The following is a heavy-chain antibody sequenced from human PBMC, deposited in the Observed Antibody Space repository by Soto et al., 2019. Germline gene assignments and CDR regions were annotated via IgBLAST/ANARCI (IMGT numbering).Heavy chain of an antibody. D-gene: IGHD3-16*01. CDR2: IIPIFGTA. Sequence: VNRDWKGSGYSFSSYAVRWVIKAQRQGLEWMGGIIPIFGTANDAQKFQGRVTITADESTSTAYMELSSLRSEDTAVYYCARDTERGSNPSWAFGIWG. V-gene: IGHV1-69*13. CDR1: GYSFSSYA. J-gene: IGHJ3*02. CDR3: ARDTERGSNPSWAFGI.